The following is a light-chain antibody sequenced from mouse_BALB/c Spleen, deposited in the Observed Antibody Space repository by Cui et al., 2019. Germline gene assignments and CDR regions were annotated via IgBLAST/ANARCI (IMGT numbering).Light chain of an antibody. CDR1: SIVSY. J-gene: IGKJ1*01. CDR3: QQWSSNPWT. CDR2: LTS. V-gene: IGKV4-68*01. Sequence: QIVLTQSPALMSASPGEKVTMTCSASSIVSYMYWYQQKPRSSPKPWIYLTSNLASGVPARFSGSGSGTSYSLTISSMEAEDAATYYCQQWSSNPWTFGGGTKLEIK.